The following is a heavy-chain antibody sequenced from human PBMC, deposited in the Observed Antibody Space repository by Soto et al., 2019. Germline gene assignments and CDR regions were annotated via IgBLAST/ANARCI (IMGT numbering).Heavy chain of an antibody. V-gene: IGHV4-59*01. J-gene: IGHJ5*02. CDR3: ARESGGGYYQRSSNWFDP. Sequence: ASETLSLTCTVSGGSISSYYWSWIRQPPGKGLEWIGYIYYSGSTNYNPSLKSRVTMSVDTSKNQFSLKLSSVTAADTAVYYCARESGGGYYQRSSNWFDPWGQGTLVTVSS. D-gene: IGHD3-22*01. CDR2: IYYSGST. CDR1: GGSISSYY.